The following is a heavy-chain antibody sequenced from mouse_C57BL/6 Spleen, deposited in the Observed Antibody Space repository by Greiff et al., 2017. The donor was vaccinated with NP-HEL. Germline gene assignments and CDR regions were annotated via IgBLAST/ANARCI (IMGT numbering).Heavy chain of an antibody. CDR1: GYTFTSYW. CDR3: ARVGDGFAY. D-gene: IGHD3-1*01. CDR2: IDPSDSYT. Sequence: QVQLKQPGAELVMPGASVKLSCKASGYTFTSYWMPWVKQRPGQGLEWIGEIDPSDSYTNYNQKFKGKSTLTVDKSSSTAYMQLSSLTSEDSAVYYCARVGDGFAYWGQGTLVTVSA. V-gene: IGHV1-69*01. J-gene: IGHJ3*01.